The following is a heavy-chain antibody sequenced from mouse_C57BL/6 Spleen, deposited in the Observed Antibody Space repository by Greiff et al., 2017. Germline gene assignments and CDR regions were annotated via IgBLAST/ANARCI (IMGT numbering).Heavy chain of an antibody. Sequence: VQLVESGAELVRPGASVTLSCKASGYTFTDYEMHWVKQTPVHGLEWIGAIDPETGGTAYNQKFKGKAILTADKSSSTAYMELRSLTSEDSAVYYCTRGIFYYGNSLAYWGQGTLVTVSA. CDR2: IDPETGGT. D-gene: IGHD2-1*01. CDR1: GYTFTDYE. J-gene: IGHJ3*01. V-gene: IGHV1-15*01. CDR3: TRGIFYYGNSLAY.